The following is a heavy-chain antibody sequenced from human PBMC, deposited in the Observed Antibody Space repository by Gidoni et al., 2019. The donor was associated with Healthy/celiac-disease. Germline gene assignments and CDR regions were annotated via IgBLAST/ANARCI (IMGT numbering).Heavy chain of an antibody. D-gene: IGHD1-26*01. Sequence: EVQLVESGGGLVKPGGSLRLSCAASGLTFSSYSMNWVRQAPGKGLEWVSSISSSSSYIYYADSVKGRFTISRDNAKNSLYLQMNSLRAEDTAVYYCARGGVGATYYYYYGMDVWGQGTTVTVSS. J-gene: IGHJ6*02. CDR2: ISSSSSYI. V-gene: IGHV3-21*01. CDR1: GLTFSSYS. CDR3: ARGGVGATYYYYYGMDV.